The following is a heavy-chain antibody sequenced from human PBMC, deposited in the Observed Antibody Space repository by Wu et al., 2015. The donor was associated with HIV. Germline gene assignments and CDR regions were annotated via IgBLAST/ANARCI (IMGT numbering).Heavy chain of an antibody. CDR3: ARSWYKDPSAFDI. J-gene: IGHJ3*02. V-gene: IGHV1-69*05. CDR2: IIPIFGTA. CDR1: GGIFNTNA. Sequence: QVQLVQSGAELKKPGSSVKVSCKASGGIFNTNAISWVRQAPGQGLEWMGGIIPIFGTANYAQKFQGRVTITTDESTSTAYMELSSLRSEDTAVYYCARSWYKDPSAFDIWGQGTMVTVSS. D-gene: IGHD1-1*01.